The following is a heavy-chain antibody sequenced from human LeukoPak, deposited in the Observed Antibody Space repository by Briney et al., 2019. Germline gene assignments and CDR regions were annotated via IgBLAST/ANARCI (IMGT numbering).Heavy chain of an antibody. V-gene: IGHV3-23*01. D-gene: IGHD3-16*01. CDR2: ISTDGTT. Sequence: GGSLRLSWAVSGFTFANYAMTWVRQAPGKGLESVSSISTDGTTYYAHSVKGRFTLSRDNSKNTLYLQMSSLRAEDTAVYYCAKLGHGGYYSYMDVWGKGTTVTVSS. CDR1: GFTFANYA. J-gene: IGHJ6*03. CDR3: AKLGHGGYYSYMDV.